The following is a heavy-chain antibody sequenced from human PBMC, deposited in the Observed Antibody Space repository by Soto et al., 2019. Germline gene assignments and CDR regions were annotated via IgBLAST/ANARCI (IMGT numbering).Heavy chain of an antibody. V-gene: IGHV1-69*01. J-gene: IGHJ6*02. Sequence: QVQLVQSGAAVKKPGSSVKVSCKASGGTFSSYAISWVRQAPGQGLEWMGGIIPIFGTANYAQKFQGRVTITADESTSTAYMELSSLRSEDTAVYYCARGRVVVVAATRAYYGMDVWGQGTTVTVSS. D-gene: IGHD2-15*01. CDR2: IIPIFGTA. CDR3: ARGRVVVVAATRAYYGMDV. CDR1: GGTFSSYA.